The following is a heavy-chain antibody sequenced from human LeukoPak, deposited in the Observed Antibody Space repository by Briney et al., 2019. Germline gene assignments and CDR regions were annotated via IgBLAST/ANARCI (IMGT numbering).Heavy chain of an antibody. V-gene: IGHV6-1*01. J-gene: IGHJ5*02. CDR1: GDSVSSNSAA. D-gene: IGHD1-26*01. CDR2: TYYRSKWYN. Sequence: SQTLSLTCAISGDSVSSNSAAWNWIRQSPSRGLEWLGRTYYRSKWYNDYAVSVKSRITINPDTSKNQFSLQLNSVTPEDTAVYYCARMGAAPSLSGDWFDPWGQGTLVTVSS. CDR3: ARMGAAPSLSGDWFDP.